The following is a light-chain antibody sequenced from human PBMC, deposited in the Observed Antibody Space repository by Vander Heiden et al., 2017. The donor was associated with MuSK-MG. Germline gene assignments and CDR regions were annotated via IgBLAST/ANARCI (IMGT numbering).Light chain of an antibody. J-gene: IGKJ2*01. CDR3: QQYNNWPPYT. Sequence: EIVMTQSPATLSVSPGERATLSCRASQSVSSNLAWYQQKPGQAPRLLIYGAVGLGSEFTLTISSLQSEDFAVYYCQQYNNWPPYTFGQGTKLEIK. V-gene: IGKV3-15*01. CDR1: QSVSSN. CDR2: G.